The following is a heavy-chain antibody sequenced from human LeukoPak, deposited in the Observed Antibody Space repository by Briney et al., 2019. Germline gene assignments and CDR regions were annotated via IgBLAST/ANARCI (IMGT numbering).Heavy chain of an antibody. CDR3: ARAADYYDSSGQYYMDV. CDR1: RFTFSIYA. J-gene: IGHJ6*03. CDR2: ISYTGMYE. Sequence: PGGSLRLSCAASRFTFSIYAMHWVRQAPGKGLEWVAVISYTGMYEYYAGSVKGRFTISRDDSKNTLYLQMNSLRVDDTAVYYCARAADYYDSSGQYYMDVWGKGTTVTVSS. D-gene: IGHD3-22*01. V-gene: IGHV3-30*04.